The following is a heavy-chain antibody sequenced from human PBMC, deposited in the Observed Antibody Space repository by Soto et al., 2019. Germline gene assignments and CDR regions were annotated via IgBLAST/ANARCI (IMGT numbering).Heavy chain of an antibody. CDR3: AREMWTRSGPQNFFDY. V-gene: IGHV1-46*01. J-gene: IGHJ4*02. D-gene: IGHD6-25*01. CDR1: GYTFTSYY. CDR2: INPSGGST. Sequence: ASVKVSCKASGYTFTSYYMHWVRQAPGQGLEWMGIINPSGGSTSYAQKFQGRVTMTTDTSTTTAYMELSSLRSEDTAVYYCAREMWTRSGPQNFFDYWGLGALVTVS.